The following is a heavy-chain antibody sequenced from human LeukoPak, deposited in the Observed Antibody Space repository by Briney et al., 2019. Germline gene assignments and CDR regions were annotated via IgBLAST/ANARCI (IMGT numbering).Heavy chain of an antibody. CDR1: GFTFSSYW. J-gene: IGHJ4*02. V-gene: IGHV3-74*01. D-gene: IGHD1-20*01. CDR2: INSDGSSS. CDR3: ARYNWNSAPFDY. Sequence: GGSLILSCAASGFTFSSYWMHWVRQAPGKGLVWVSRINSDGSSSTYADSVKGRFTISRDNAKNTLHLQMNSLRAEDTAVYYCARYNWNSAPFDYWGQGTLVTVSS.